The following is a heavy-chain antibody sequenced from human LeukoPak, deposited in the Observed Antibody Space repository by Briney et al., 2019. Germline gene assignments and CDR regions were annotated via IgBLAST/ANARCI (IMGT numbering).Heavy chain of an antibody. J-gene: IGHJ5*02. CDR2: IYYSGST. Sequence: SETLSLTCTVSGGSISSSSYYWGWIRQPPGKGLEWIGCIYYSGSTYYNPSLKSRVTISVDTSKNQFPLKLSSVTAADTAVYYCARHLRYCSGGSCFNWFDPWGQGTLVTVSS. CDR3: ARHLRYCSGGSCFNWFDP. D-gene: IGHD2-15*01. CDR1: GGSISSSSYY. V-gene: IGHV4-39*01.